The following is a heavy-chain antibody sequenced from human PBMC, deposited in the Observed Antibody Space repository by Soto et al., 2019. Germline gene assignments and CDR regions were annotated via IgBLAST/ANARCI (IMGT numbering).Heavy chain of an antibody. J-gene: IGHJ4*02. Sequence: CGASGLTFGGYAVSCVRQAPGKGLEWVSGISSSGGKIYYADSVKGRFTISRDSSKSTLYLQMNSLRAEDTAVYYCAKGPIAVAANYLAYWGQGTLVTVTS. CDR1: GLTFGGYA. CDR2: ISSSGGKI. CDR3: AKGPIAVAANYLAY. V-gene: IGHV3-23*01. D-gene: IGHD6-19*01.